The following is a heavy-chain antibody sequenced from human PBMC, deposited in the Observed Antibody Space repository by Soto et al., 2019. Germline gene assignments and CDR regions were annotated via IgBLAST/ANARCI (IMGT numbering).Heavy chain of an antibody. CDR2: ISGSGGST. J-gene: IGHJ4*02. V-gene: IGHV3-23*01. CDR3: AEIPGIAAAGATEPFDY. CDR1: GFTFSSYA. D-gene: IGHD6-13*01. Sequence: GGSLRLSCAASGFTFSSYAMSWVRQAPGKGLEWVSAISGSGGSTYYADSVKGRFTISRDNSKNTLYLQMNSLRAEDTAVYYCAEIPGIAAAGATEPFDYWGQGTLVNGSS.